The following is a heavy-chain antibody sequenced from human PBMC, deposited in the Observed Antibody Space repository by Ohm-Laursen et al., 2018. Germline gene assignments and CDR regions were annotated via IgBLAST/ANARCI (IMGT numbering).Heavy chain of an antibody. D-gene: IGHD5-12*01. CDR1: GFTFSGYC. CDR2: IKQDGSEQ. V-gene: IGHV3-7*01. CDR3: ARLRGGYDFDY. Sequence: SLRLSCAASGFTFSGYCMSWVRQAPGKGLEWVANIKQDGSEQDYVDSVKGRFTISRDNAKNSLYLHMDSLRGEDTAVYYCARLRGGYDFDYWGQGTLVTVSS. J-gene: IGHJ4*02.